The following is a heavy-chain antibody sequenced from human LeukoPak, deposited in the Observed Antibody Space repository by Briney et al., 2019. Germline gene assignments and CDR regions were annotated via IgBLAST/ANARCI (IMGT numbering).Heavy chain of an antibody. V-gene: IGHV3-11*04. CDR2: ISGSGAAT. Sequence: PSETLSLTCAVYGGSFSGYYWSWVRQAPGEGLEWVSAISGSGAATYYADPVKGRFTISRDNARNSLYLQMSTPRAEDTAVYYCARGGFWSAYYFDYWGQGTRVPVSS. D-gene: IGHD3-3*01. J-gene: IGHJ4*02. CDR3: ARGGFWSAYYFDY. CDR1: GGSFSGYY.